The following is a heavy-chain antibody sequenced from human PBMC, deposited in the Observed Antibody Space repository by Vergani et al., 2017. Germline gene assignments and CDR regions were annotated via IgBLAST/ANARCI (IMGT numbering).Heavy chain of an antibody. CDR3: ARHFSSGWLSLSLTSTSIFDY. CDR2: IYYSGST. CDR1: GGSISSSSYY. V-gene: IGHV4-39*01. Sequence: QLQLQESGPGLVKPSETLSLTCTVSGGSISSSSYYWGWIRQPPGKGLEWIGSIYYSGSTYYNPSLKSRVTISVDTSKNQFSLKLSSVTAADTAVYYCARHFSSGWLSLSLTSTSIFDYWGQGTLVTVSS. J-gene: IGHJ4*02. D-gene: IGHD6-19*01.